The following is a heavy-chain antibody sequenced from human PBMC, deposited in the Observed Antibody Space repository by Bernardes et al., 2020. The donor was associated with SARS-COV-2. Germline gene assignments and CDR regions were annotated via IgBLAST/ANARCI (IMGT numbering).Heavy chain of an antibody. CDR2: IGTSGVST. CDR1: GFTFRSYV. Sequence: GSLRLSCEASGFTFRSYVMSWVRQAPGKGLEWVSVIGTSGVSTYYADSVKGRFTISRDNSKNTLYLQMNSLRAEDTAVYYCAKSPSWYRLDYWGQGTLVTVSS. D-gene: IGHD6-13*01. V-gene: IGHV3-23*01. CDR3: AKSPSWYRLDY. J-gene: IGHJ4*02.